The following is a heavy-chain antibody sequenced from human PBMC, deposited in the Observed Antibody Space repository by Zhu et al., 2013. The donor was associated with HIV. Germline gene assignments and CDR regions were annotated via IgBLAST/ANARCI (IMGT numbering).Heavy chain of an antibody. D-gene: IGHD2-21*02. CDR2: IIPILGIA. J-gene: IGHJ4*02. CDR1: GGTFSSYT. Sequence: QVQLVQSGAEVKKPGSSVKVSCKASGGTFSSYTISWVRQAPGQGLEWMGRIIPILGIANYAQKFQGRVTITADKSTSTAYMELSSLRSEDTAVYYCARDFDCGGDVAVCSGTDYWGQGTLVTVSS. CDR3: ARDFDCGGDVAVCSGTDY. V-gene: IGHV1-69*08.